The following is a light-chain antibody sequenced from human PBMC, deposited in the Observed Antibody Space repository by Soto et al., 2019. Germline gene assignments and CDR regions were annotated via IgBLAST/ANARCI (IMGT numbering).Light chain of an antibody. J-gene: IGKJ4*01. V-gene: IGKV1-16*02. Sequence: DVQMTQSPSSLSASVGDRVTITCRASQDINNYLAWFQQKPGQAPKSLIYAASRLQSGVPSNFSGSGSGTDFTLTISSLQPEDFATYYCQQYQNYPVTFGGGTKVEIK. CDR1: QDINNY. CDR2: AAS. CDR3: QQYQNYPVT.